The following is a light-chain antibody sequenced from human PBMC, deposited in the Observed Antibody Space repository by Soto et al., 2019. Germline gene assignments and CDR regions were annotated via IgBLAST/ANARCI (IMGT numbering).Light chain of an antibody. CDR2: EVS. CDR3: SSYTSSVTVA. J-gene: IGLJ2*01. CDR1: SSDVGDYNY. V-gene: IGLV2-14*01. Sequence: QSALTQPASVSGSPGQSITISCTGTSSDVGDYNYVSWYQQHPGKAPKLVIFEVSTRPSGVSNRFSGSKSGNTASLTISGLQAEDEADYYCSSYTSSVTVAFGGGTKVTVL.